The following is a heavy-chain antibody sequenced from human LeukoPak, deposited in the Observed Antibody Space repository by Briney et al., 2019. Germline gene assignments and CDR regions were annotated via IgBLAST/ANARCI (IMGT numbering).Heavy chain of an antibody. J-gene: IGHJ6*03. Sequence: SETLSLTCTVSGYSISSGYYWGWIRQPPGKGLEWIGSIYHSGSTYYNPSLKSRVTISVDTPKNQFSLKLSSVTAADTAVYYCARGLGTYYYYYYMDVWGKGTTVTVSS. CDR2: IYHSGST. V-gene: IGHV4-38-2*02. D-gene: IGHD1-1*01. CDR3: ARGLGTYYYYYYMDV. CDR1: GYSISSGYY.